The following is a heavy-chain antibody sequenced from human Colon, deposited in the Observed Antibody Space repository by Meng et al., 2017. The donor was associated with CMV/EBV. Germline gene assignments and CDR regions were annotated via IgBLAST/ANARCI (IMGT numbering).Heavy chain of an antibody. CDR3: AKGSLEWLYYGMDV. D-gene: IGHD3-3*01. CDR2: ICAGGRST. Sequence: GESLKISCAGSGFTFSNHAMSWVRQAPGKGLEWVSVICAGGRSTYFADSVKGRFIISRDDSKNTLYMEMNSLRAEDTAVYSCAKGSLEWLYYGMDVWGQGTTVTVSS. CDR1: GFTFSNHA. V-gene: IGHV3-23*03. J-gene: IGHJ6*02.